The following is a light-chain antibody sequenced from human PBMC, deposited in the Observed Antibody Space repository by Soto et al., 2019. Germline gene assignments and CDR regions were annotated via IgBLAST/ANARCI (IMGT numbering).Light chain of an antibody. CDR3: QQYNNWPPIT. CDR2: GAS. Sequence: DIVWTQSPGTLSLPPGERATLSCRASQSVTSTYLAWHQQKPGQAPRLLFYGASTRATGIPARFSGSGSGTEFTLTISSLQSEDFAVYYCQQYNNWPPITFGQGTKVDIK. J-gene: IGKJ1*01. V-gene: IGKV3-15*01. CDR1: QSVTSTY.